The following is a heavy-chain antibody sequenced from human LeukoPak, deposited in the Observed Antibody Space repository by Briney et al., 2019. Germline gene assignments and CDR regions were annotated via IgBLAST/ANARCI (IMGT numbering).Heavy chain of an antibody. D-gene: IGHD3-10*01. Sequence: PGGSLRLSCAASGFTFSSNDMTWVRQTPGKGLEWVSIIYSGGNTYYADSVKGRFTVSRDTSKNTLYLQMNSLRAEDTAVFYCARDRPGDGYFDYWGQGTLVTVSS. CDR3: ARDRPGDGYFDY. CDR2: IYSGGNT. CDR1: GFTFSSND. V-gene: IGHV3-66*01. J-gene: IGHJ4*02.